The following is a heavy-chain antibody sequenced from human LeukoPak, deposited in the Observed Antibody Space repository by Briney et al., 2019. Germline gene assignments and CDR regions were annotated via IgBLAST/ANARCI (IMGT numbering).Heavy chain of an antibody. V-gene: IGHV4-39*07. CDR3: ARWEGSSWFDP. D-gene: IGHD1-26*01. CDR1: GGSMTNSTYY. J-gene: IGHJ5*02. CDR2: IYYSGST. Sequence: SETLSLTCTVSGGSMTNSTYYLGWIRQPPGKGLEWIGSIYYSGSTNYNPSLKSRVTISVDTSKNQFSLKLSSVTAADTAVYYCARWEGSSWFDPWGQGTLVTVSS.